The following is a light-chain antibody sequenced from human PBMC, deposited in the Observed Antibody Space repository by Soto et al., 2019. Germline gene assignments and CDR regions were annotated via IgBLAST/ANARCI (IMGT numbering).Light chain of an antibody. CDR2: WAS. CDR3: QQYYRIPIT. CDR1: QSLLNNKNY. V-gene: IGKV4-1*01. J-gene: IGKJ5*01. Sequence: DIVMTHSPDSLPVYLGESATINCKYIQSLLNNKNYLAWYQQKPGQPPKLLIYWASTRESGVPDRFSGSGSGTDFILTISSLQAEDVALYFCQQYYRIPITFGQGTRLEIK.